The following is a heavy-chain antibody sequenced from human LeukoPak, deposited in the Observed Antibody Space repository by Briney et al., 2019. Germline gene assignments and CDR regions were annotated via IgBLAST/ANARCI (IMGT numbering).Heavy chain of an antibody. CDR2: ISGSGGST. CDR1: GFTFSSYA. J-gene: IGHJ6*02. D-gene: IGHD3-3*01. V-gene: IGHV3-23*01. CDR3: AKDRYDFWSGYYTLYYYYYGMDV. Sequence: GGPLRLSCAASGFTFSSYAMSWVRQAPGKGLEWVSAISGSGGSTYYADSVKGRFTISRDNSKNTLYLQMNSLRAEDTAVYYCAKDRYDFWSGYYTLYYYYYGMDVWGQGTTVTVSS.